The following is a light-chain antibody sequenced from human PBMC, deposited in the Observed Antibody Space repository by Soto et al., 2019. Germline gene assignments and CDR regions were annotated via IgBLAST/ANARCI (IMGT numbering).Light chain of an antibody. J-gene: IGLJ1*01. Sequence: QSVLTQPASMSGSPGQSITISCTGTSGDVGFYDFVSWYQQHPGKVPRLIIYGVTKRPSGVSHRFSGSKSGNTASLTISGLQPEDEADYYCSSYTTSNTRQIVFGTGTKVTVL. CDR2: GVT. CDR3: SSYTTSNTRQIV. CDR1: SGDVGFYDF. V-gene: IGLV2-14*03.